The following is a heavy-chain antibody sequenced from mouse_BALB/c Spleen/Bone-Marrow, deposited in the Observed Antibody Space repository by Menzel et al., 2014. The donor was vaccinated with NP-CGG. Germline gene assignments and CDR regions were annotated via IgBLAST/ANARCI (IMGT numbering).Heavy chain of an antibody. CDR3: ARLYDYDRWAWCAY. D-gene: IGHD2-4*01. V-gene: IGHV1-20*02. J-gene: IGHJ3*01. CDR1: GYSFTGYF. CDR2: INPYNGDT. Sequence: VQLQQSGPELVKPGASGKISCKASGYSFTGYFMNWVMQSQGKSLEWIGRINPYNGDTFYNQKFKSKATLTVDKSSNTTCMELRRLASEGSAVYYFARLYDYDRWAWCAYWREGTLVTVSA.